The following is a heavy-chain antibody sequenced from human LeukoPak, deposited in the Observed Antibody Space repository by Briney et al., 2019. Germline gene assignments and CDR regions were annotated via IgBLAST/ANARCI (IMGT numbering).Heavy chain of an antibody. V-gene: IGHV3-33*01. J-gene: IGHJ4*02. D-gene: IGHD3-10*01. CDR2: ISHDETYK. Sequence: GGSLRLSCAASGFTFRNYGMHWVRQAPGKGLEWVAVISHDETYKNSADSVKGRFIVSRDNAKTSLYLQMNSLRAEDTAVYYCVRGAYGSDMWGQGTLVTVSS. CDR1: GFTFRNYG. CDR3: VRGAYGSDM.